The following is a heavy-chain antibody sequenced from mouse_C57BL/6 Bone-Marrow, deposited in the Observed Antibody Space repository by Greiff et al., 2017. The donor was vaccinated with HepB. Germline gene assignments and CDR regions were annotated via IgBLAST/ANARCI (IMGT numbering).Heavy chain of an antibody. J-gene: IGHJ1*03. Sequence: QVQLQQSGPGLVAPSQSLSITCTVSGFSLTSYAISWVRQPPGKGLEWLGVIWTGGGTNYNSALKSRLSISKDNSKSQVFLKMNSLQTDDTARYYCAIDYYGSSGYFDVWGTGTTVTVSS. V-gene: IGHV2-9-1*01. CDR1: GFSLTSYA. CDR3: AIDYYGSSGYFDV. CDR2: IWTGGGT. D-gene: IGHD1-1*01.